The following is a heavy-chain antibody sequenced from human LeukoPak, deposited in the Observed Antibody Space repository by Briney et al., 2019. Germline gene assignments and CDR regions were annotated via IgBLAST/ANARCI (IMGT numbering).Heavy chain of an antibody. J-gene: IGHJ4*02. Sequence: SETLSLTCAVYGGSFSGYYWSWIRQPPGKGLEWIGEINHSGSTNYNPSLKSRVTISVDTSKNQFSLQLNSVTPEDTAVYYCARESGTNFDYWGQGTLVTVSS. CDR1: GGSFSGYY. V-gene: IGHV4-34*01. CDR3: ARESGTNFDY. D-gene: IGHD1-1*01. CDR2: INHSGST.